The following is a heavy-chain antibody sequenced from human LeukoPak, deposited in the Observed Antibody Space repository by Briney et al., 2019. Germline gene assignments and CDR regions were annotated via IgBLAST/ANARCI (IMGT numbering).Heavy chain of an antibody. CDR1: GGSISNYY. D-gene: IGHD2-8*02. CDR3: ARDRGTGGVSDY. CDR2: IYYSGST. J-gene: IGHJ4*02. V-gene: IGHV4-59*01. Sequence: SETLSLTCTVSGGSISNYYWSWIRQPPGKGLEWIGYIYYSGSTNYNPSLKSRVTISVDTSKNLFSLKLTSVTAADTAVYYCARDRGTGGVSDYWGQGTLVTVSS.